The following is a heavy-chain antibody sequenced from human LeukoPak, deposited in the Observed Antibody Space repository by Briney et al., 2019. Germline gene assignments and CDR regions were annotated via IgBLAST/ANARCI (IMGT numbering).Heavy chain of an antibody. CDR1: GGTFSSYA. D-gene: IGHD2-21*02. Sequence: ASVKVSCKASGGTFSSYAISWVRQAPGQGLEWMGGIIPIFGTANYAQKFQGRVTITADESTSTAYMELSSLRSGDTAVYYCAREPHYCGGDCYYFDYWGQGTLVTVSS. CDR3: AREPHYCGGDCYYFDY. V-gene: IGHV1-69*13. CDR2: IIPIFGTA. J-gene: IGHJ4*02.